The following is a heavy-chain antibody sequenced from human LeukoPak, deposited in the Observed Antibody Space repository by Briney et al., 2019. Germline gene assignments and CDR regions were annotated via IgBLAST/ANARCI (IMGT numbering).Heavy chain of an antibody. V-gene: IGHV4-59*01. D-gene: IGHD6-13*01. CDR1: GVSLSSYC. J-gene: IGHJ3*02. Sequence: SETLSLICTVSGVSLSSYCWSWIRQPPGKGLECIGHKCDGESTNYNPSLKSRVTISVDRSKNQFSLILSSVTAADTAVYYCATNAGAAAFDALDIWGQGTMVTVSS. CDR3: ATNAGAAAFDALDI. CDR2: KCDGEST.